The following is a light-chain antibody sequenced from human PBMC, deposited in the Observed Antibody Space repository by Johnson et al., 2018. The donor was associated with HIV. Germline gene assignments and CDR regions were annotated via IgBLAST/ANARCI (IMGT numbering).Light chain of an antibody. CDR3: GTWDSYLTAGV. CDR1: SSNIGRNY. Sequence: QPVLTQPPSVSAAPGQKVTISCSGSSSNIGRNYVSWYQQLPGTAPKLLVYEDDKRPSDIPDRFSGSKSGTSATLGITGLQPGDEADYYCGTWDSYLTAGVFGSGTKVTVL. CDR2: EDD. J-gene: IGLJ1*01. V-gene: IGLV1-51*02.